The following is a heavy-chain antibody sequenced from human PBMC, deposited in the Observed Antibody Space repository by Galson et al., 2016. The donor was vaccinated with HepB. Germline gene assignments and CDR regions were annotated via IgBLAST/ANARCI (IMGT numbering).Heavy chain of an antibody. CDR2: TLPFLGAT. CDR1: RGSFNSYA. D-gene: IGHD3-10*01. CDR3: VWSLDS. Sequence: SVKVSCKASRGSFNSYAITWVRQAPGQGLEWMGGTLPFLGATNYAQKLQGRITITADDFTNTAYMELTSLRSDDTAVYYCVWSLDSWGQGTLVTVSS. V-gene: IGHV1-69*13. J-gene: IGHJ4*02.